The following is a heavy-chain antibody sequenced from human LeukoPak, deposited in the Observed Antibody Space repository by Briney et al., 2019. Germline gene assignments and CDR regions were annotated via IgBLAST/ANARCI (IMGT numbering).Heavy chain of an antibody. J-gene: IGHJ4*02. V-gene: IGHV3-7*03. CDR1: GFTYSSYW. CDR2: IKQDGSEK. Sequence: GGSLRLSCAASGFTYSSYWMSWVRQPPGKGLEWVANIKQDGSEKYYVDSVKGRFTISRDNAKNSLYLQMNSLRAEATAVYFCARGQTTMTNWGQGTLVTVSS. D-gene: IGHD4-17*01. CDR3: ARGQTTMTN.